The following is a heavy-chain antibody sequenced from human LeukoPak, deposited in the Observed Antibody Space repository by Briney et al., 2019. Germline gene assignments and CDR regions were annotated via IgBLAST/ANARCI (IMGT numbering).Heavy chain of an antibody. J-gene: IGHJ4*02. CDR2: LGGSANSA. CDR3: AEVAVLTRERGYYFDY. V-gene: IGHV3-23*01. CDR1: GFTFSDYG. D-gene: IGHD1-26*01. Sequence: GGSLRLSCAASGFTFSDYGMSWVRQAPGKGLEWVSDLGGSANSAFYAGSVVGRFTISRDNSKNMVFLRMNSLRVEDTAVYYCAEVAVLTRERGYYFDYWGQGALVTVSS.